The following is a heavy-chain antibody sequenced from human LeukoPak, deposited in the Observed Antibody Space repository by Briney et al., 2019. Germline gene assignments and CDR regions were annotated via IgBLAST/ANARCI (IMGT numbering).Heavy chain of an antibody. Sequence: ASVKVSCKASGYTFTGYYMHWVRQAPGQGLEWMGWINPNSGGTNYAQKFQGRVTMTRDTSISTAYMELSRLRSDDTAVYYCARHPTYYDFWSGPGSWFDPWGQGTLVTVSS. V-gene: IGHV1-2*02. CDR1: GYTFTGYY. J-gene: IGHJ5*02. CDR3: ARHPTYYDFWSGPGSWFDP. CDR2: INPNSGGT. D-gene: IGHD3-3*01.